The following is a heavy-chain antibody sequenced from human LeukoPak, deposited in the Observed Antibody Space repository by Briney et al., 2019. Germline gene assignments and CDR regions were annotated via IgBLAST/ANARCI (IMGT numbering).Heavy chain of an antibody. J-gene: IGHJ4*02. D-gene: IGHD3-10*01. CDR2: IYSGGTT. Sequence: GGSLRLSCAASGFTVSSNYMSWVRQAPGEGLEWVSLIYSGGTTYYADSVKGRFTISRDQSKNTLYLQMNSLRAEDTAVYYCAREQMVRGVTAYYYFDYWGQGTLVTVSS. CDR1: GFTVSSNY. CDR3: AREQMVRGVTAYYYFDY. V-gene: IGHV3-66*01.